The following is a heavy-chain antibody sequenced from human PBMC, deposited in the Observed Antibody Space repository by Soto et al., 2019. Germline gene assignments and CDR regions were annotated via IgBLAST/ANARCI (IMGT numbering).Heavy chain of an antibody. CDR3: ARRWGRTFDY. D-gene: IGHD7-27*01. J-gene: IGHJ4*02. CDR1: GGSISSGDYY. CDR2: IYYSGST. Sequence: SETLSLTCTVSGGSISSGDYYWSWIRQPPGKGLEWIGYIYYSGSTYYNPSLKSRVAISADLSKNQFSLRLNSMTAADTAVYYCARRWGRTFDYWGQGTLVTVSS. V-gene: IGHV4-30-4*01.